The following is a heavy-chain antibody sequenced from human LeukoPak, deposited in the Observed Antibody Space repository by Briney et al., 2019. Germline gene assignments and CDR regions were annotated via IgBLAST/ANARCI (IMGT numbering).Heavy chain of an antibody. Sequence: PSETLSLTCTVSGYSISSGYYWGWIRQPPGKGLEWIGSIYHSGSTCYSPFFKSCVTISEDTSKNQFFLKLGSVTAADTAVYYCARWAPRNSSVQHHGNSRFDPWGQGTLVTVSS. CDR1: GYSISSGYY. CDR2: IYHSGST. V-gene: IGHV4-38-2*02. J-gene: IGHJ5*02. D-gene: IGHD6-19*01. CDR3: ARWAPRNSSVQHHGNSRFDP.